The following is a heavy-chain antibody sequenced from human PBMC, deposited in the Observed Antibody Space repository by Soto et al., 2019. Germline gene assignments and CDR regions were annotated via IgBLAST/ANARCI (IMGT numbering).Heavy chain of an antibody. D-gene: IGHD3-3*01. V-gene: IGHV1-18*01. J-gene: IGHJ6*03. CDR3: ARKKYYDFWSGYPLNQKTTYYYYYYMDV. CDR1: GYTFTSYG. Sequence: ASVKVSCKASGYTFTSYGISWVRQAPGQGLEWMGWISAYNGNTNYAQKLQGRVTMTTDTSTSTAYMELRSLRSDDTAVYYCARKKYYDFWSGYPLNQKTTYYYYYYMDVWGKGTTVTVSS. CDR2: ISAYNGNT.